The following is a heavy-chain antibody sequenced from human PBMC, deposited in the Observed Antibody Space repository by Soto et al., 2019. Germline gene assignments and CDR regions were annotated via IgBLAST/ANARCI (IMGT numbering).Heavy chain of an antibody. CDR3: ATSIAVAVPFDY. Sequence: QVQLVQSGAEVKKPGASVKVSCKASGYTFTSYYMHWVRQAPGQGLEWMGIINPSGGSTSYAQKFHGRVTMTRDTSTSTVYMELSSLRSEDTAVYYCATSIAVAVPFDYWGQGTLVTVSS. V-gene: IGHV1-46*03. D-gene: IGHD6-19*01. CDR2: INPSGGST. J-gene: IGHJ4*02. CDR1: GYTFTSYY.